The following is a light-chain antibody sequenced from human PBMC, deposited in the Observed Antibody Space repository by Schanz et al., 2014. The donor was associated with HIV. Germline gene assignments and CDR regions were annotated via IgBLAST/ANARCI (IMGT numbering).Light chain of an antibody. CDR3: QQSGDSGGT. V-gene: IGKV3-15*01. CDR1: QSVGSN. J-gene: IGKJ4*01. CDR2: GAS. Sequence: EIVMTQSPATLSVSAGERATLSCRASQSVGSNLAWYQQKPGQGPRLLVYGASTRATGIPARFSGTGSGTDFTLTISRLEPEDFAVYYCQQSGDSGGTFGGGTKVDMK.